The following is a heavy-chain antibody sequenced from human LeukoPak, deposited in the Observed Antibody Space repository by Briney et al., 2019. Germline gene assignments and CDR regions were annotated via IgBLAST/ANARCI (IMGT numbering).Heavy chain of an antibody. CDR3: ARTLLLWFGELPPVDY. D-gene: IGHD3-10*01. CDR1: GFTFSSYS. CDR2: ISSSSSYI. Sequence: GGSLRVSCAASGFTFSSYSMNWVRQAPGQGLEWVSSISSSSSYIYYADSVKGRFTISRDNAKNSLYLQMNSLRAEDTAVYYCARTLLLWFGELPPVDYWGQGTLVTVSS. V-gene: IGHV3-21*01. J-gene: IGHJ4*02.